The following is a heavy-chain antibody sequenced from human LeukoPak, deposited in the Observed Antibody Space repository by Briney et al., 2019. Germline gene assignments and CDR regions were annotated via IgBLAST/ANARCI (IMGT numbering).Heavy chain of an antibody. CDR3: ARHKHGDSIDY. Sequence: GSLRLSCAASGFTFSSYSMNWVRQAPGKGLEWIGSIYYSGSTYYNPSLKSRVTISVDTSKNQFSLKLSSVTAADTAVYYCARHKHGDSIDYWGQGTLVTVSS. CDR2: IYYSGST. CDR1: GFTFSSYSMN. V-gene: IGHV4-39*01. D-gene: IGHD4-17*01. J-gene: IGHJ4*02.